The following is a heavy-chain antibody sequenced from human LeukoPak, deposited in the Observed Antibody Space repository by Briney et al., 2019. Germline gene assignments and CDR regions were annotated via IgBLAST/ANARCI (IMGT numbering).Heavy chain of an antibody. CDR1: GGSISSSSYY. V-gene: IGHV4-61*01. CDR2: IYYSGST. J-gene: IGHJ3*02. Sequence: SKTLSLTCTVSGGSISSSSYYWSWIRQPPGKGLEWIGYIYYSGSTNYNPSLKSRVTISVDTSKNQFSLKLSSVTAADTAVYYCARQPYQWLDAFDIWGQGTMVTVSS. CDR3: ARQPYQWLDAFDI. D-gene: IGHD6-19*01.